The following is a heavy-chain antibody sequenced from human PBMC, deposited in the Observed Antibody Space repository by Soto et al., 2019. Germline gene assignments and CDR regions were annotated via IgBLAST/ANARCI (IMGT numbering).Heavy chain of an antibody. J-gene: IGHJ4*02. Sequence: GGSLRLSCAASGFTFSSYAMSWVRQAPGKGLEWVSAISGSGGSTYYADSVKGRFTISRDNSKNTLYLQMNSLRAEDTAVYYCAQGRKGVEYQLLSPFDYWGQGTLVTVSS. CDR1: GFTFSSYA. CDR2: ISGSGGST. CDR3: AQGRKGVEYQLLSPFDY. D-gene: IGHD2-2*01. V-gene: IGHV3-23*01.